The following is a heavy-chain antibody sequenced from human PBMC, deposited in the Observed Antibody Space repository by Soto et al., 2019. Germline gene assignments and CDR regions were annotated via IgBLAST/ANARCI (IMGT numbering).Heavy chain of an antibody. Sequence: QTLSLTCAISGDSVSSNSAAWNWIRQSPSRGLEWLGRTYHRSKWYNDYAVSVKSRITINPDTSKNQFSLQLNSVTPEDTAVYYCARRVDFWSGSLMDVWGQGTTVTVSS. CDR3: ARRVDFWSGSLMDV. D-gene: IGHD3-3*01. CDR2: TYHRSKWYN. J-gene: IGHJ6*02. V-gene: IGHV6-1*01. CDR1: GDSVSSNSAA.